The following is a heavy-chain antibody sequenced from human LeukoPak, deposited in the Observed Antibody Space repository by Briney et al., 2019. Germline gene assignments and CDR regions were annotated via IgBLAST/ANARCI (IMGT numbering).Heavy chain of an antibody. Sequence: SGGSLRLSCAASGFTFSSYWMHWVRQAPGKGLVWVSRINTDVSSTSYADSVKGRFTISRDNAKNTLYLQMNSLRAEDTAVYYCARDRGSAIFGVVFRPEHAFDIWGQEPKVTVSS. CDR2: INTDVSST. D-gene: IGHD3-3*01. J-gene: IGHJ3*02. CDR3: ARDRGSAIFGVVFRPEHAFDI. CDR1: GFTFSSYW. V-gene: IGHV3-74*01.